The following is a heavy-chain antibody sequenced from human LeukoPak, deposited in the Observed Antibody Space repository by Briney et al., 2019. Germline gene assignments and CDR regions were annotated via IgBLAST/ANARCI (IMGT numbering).Heavy chain of an antibody. CDR1: GGSISSNSFH. D-gene: IGHD3-22*01. V-gene: IGHV4-39*01. Sequence: PSETLSLTCTVSGGSISSNSFHWGWIRQPPGKGLEWIGSIYYSGSTYYNPSLKSRVTISVDTSKNQFSLKLTSVTAADTAVYYCARRSDSSGYYYENGYHYYYYSMDVWAKGPRSPSP. J-gene: IGHJ6*02. CDR3: ARRSDSSGYYYENGYHYYYYSMDV. CDR2: IYYSGST.